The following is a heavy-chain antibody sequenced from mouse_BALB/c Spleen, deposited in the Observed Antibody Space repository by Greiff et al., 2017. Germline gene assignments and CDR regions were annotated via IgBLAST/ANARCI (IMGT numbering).Heavy chain of an antibody. Sequence: EVQLVESGGGLVQPGGSRKLSCAASGFTFSSFGMHWVRQAPEKGLEWVAYISSGSSTIYYADTVKGRFTISRDNPKNTLFLQMTSLRSEDTAMYYCARSPYDYDYYFDYWGQGTTLTVSS. CDR1: GFTFSSFG. CDR3: ARSPYDYDYYFDY. CDR2: ISSGSSTI. J-gene: IGHJ2*01. V-gene: IGHV5-17*02. D-gene: IGHD2-4*01.